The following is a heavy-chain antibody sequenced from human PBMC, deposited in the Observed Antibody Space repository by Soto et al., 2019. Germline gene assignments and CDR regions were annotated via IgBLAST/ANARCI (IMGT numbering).Heavy chain of an antibody. Sequence: QVQLQESGPGLVKPSETLSLTCTVSGGSVSSGSYYWSWIRQPPGKGLEWIGYIYYSGSTNYNPSLTSRFTISVDTSKSQFALKLSSVTAADTAVYYCARSAGGVSRLCWFDPWGQGTLVTVSS. D-gene: IGHD2-8*02. V-gene: IGHV4-61*01. J-gene: IGHJ5*02. CDR1: GGSVSSGSYY. CDR2: IYYSGST. CDR3: ARSAGGVSRLCWFDP.